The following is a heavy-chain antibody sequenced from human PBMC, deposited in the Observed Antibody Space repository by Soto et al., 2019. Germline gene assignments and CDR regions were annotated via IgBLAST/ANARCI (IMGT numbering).Heavy chain of an antibody. D-gene: IGHD3-9*01. CDR2: ISAYNGNT. V-gene: IGHV1-18*01. J-gene: IGHJ6*03. CDR1: GYTFTSYG. CDR3: ARDRCPSFFDWCNDYYMDV. Sequence: QVQLVQSGAEVKKPGASVKVSRKASGYTFTSYGISWVRQAPGQGLEWMGWISAYNGNTNYAQKLQGRVTMTTDTSTSTAYMELRSLRSDDTAVYYCARDRCPSFFDWCNDYYMDVWGKGTTVTVSS.